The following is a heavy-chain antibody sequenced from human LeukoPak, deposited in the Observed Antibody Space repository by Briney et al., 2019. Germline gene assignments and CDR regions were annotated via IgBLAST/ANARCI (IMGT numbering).Heavy chain of an antibody. Sequence: HSGRSQRLSCAAAGFTFSDHYMGRARLAPGEGLECVGRIRKKANSDTTEYGAAVKGRFTISRDEAKNSLCLHMNSLKTVATAVSYGARVSAIYYNLDYWGEGTLVIVSS. D-gene: IGHD1-26*01. V-gene: IGHV3-72*01. J-gene: IGHJ4*02. CDR3: ARVSAIYYNLDY. CDR2: IRKKANSDTT. CDR1: GFTFSDHY.